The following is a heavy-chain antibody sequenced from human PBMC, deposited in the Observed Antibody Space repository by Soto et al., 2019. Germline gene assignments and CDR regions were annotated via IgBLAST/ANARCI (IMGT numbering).Heavy chain of an antibody. CDR1: GAIVTSGENY. V-gene: IGHV4-30-4*08. D-gene: IGHD5-18*01. CDR2: IYDSGVT. J-gene: IGHJ3*01. CDR3: VRDLAHGYTGNA. Sequence: KASETLSLTCSVSGAIVTSGENYWSWVRQPPGKGLEWLGYIYDSGVTSYTPALKSRVTLSLDRPNNQVSLKLRSVTAADTAVYFCVRDLAHGYTGNAWGHGTLVTVSS.